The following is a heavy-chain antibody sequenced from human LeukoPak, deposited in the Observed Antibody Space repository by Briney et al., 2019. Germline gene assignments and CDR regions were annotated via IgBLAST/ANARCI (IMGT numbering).Heavy chain of an antibody. CDR1: GYTFTSYG. D-gene: IGHD1-26*01. CDR2: ISAYNGNT. Sequence: ASVKVSCKASGYTFTSYGISWVRQAPGQGLEWMGWISAYNGNTNYAQKLQGRVTMATDTSTSTAYMELRSLRSDDTAVYYCARDQPGGWELLIDYYMDVWGKGTTVTVSS. CDR3: ARDQPGGWELLIDYYMDV. V-gene: IGHV1-18*01. J-gene: IGHJ6*03.